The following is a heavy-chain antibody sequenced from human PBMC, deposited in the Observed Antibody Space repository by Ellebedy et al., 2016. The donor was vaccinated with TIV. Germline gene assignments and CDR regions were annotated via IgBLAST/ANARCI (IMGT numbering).Heavy chain of an antibody. V-gene: IGHV3-23*01. CDR3: AKEYYDILTGYLHYFDY. CDR1: GFTFSSYA. Sequence: GGSLRLSXAASGFTFSSYAMSWVRQAPGKGLEWVSAISGSGGSTYYADSVKGRFTISRDNSKNTLYLQMNSLRAEDTAVYYCAKEYYDILTGYLHYFDYWGQGTLVTVSS. CDR2: ISGSGGST. J-gene: IGHJ4*02. D-gene: IGHD3-9*01.